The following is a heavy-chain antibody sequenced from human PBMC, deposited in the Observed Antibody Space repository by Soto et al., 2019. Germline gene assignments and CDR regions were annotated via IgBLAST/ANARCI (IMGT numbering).Heavy chain of an antibody. CDR2: VKSKTDGATT. D-gene: IGHD3-22*01. CDR1: GFTFINAW. Sequence: GGSLRLSCAASGFTFINAWMTWVRQTPGKWLEWVGRVKSKTDGATTDYAAPVKGRFTISRDDSKNTLYLQINSLKTEDTAVYYCATDAYYDTSGYWFWGRGTLVTVSS. CDR3: ATDAYYDTSGYWF. V-gene: IGHV3-15*01. J-gene: IGHJ4*02.